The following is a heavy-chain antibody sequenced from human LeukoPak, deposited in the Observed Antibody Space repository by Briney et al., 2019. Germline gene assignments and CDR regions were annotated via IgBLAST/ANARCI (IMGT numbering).Heavy chain of an antibody. CDR3: ARDSTPVGSGWPYFDY. V-gene: IGHV3-7*01. CDR2: IKQDGSEK. CDR1: GFTFSSYW. D-gene: IGHD6-19*01. J-gene: IGHJ4*02. Sequence: GGSLRLSCAASGFTFSSYWMSWVRQAPGKGLEWVANIKQDGSEKYYVDSVKGRFTISRDSAKNSLYLQMNSLRAEDMAVYYCARDSTPVGSGWPYFDYWGQGTLVTVSS.